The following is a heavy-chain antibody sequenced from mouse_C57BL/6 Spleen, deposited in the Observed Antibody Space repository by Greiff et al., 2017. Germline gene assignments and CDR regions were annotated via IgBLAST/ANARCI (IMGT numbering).Heavy chain of an antibody. CDR2: IDPDTGGT. CDR3: ARRSLYGSSHWYFDV. CDR1: GYTFTDYE. J-gene: IGHJ1*03. Sequence: QVHVKQPGAELVRPGASVTLSCKASGYTFTDYEMHWVKQTPVHGLEWIGAIDPDTGGTAYNQKFKGKAILTADKSSSTAYMELRSLTSEDSAVYYCARRSLYGSSHWYFDVWGTGTTVTVSS. V-gene: IGHV1-15*01. D-gene: IGHD1-1*01.